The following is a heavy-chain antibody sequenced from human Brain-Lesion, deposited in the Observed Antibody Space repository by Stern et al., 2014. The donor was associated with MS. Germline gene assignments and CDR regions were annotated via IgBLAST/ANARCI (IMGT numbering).Heavy chain of an antibody. CDR1: GLTFDDYA. V-gene: IGHV3-9*01. Sequence: EVQLVESGGDLVQPGRSLRLSCAAFGLTFDDYAMHWVRQAPGKGLEWVAGISWNSGTIGYEDSVKGRFTTSRDNAYSSLYLQMNSLRPEDTALYYCARDITGSSAYFAYWGQGTLVTVSS. J-gene: IGHJ4*02. CDR2: ISWNSGTI. CDR3: ARDITGSSAYFAY. D-gene: IGHD1-14*01.